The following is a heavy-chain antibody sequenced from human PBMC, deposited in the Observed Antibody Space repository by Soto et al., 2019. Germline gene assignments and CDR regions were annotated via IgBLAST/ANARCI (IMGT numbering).Heavy chain of an antibody. CDR1: GFAVSSKY. CDR2: IYGGGTT. Sequence: GGSLRLSCAASGFAVSSKYMTWVRQAPGKGLEWVSVIYGGGTTYYADSVKGRFTISRDNSKNTLYLRMNSLRAEDTAVYYCARDRGELRTFDIWGQGTMVTVSS. CDR3: ARDRGELRTFDI. V-gene: IGHV3-53*01. J-gene: IGHJ3*02. D-gene: IGHD1-26*01.